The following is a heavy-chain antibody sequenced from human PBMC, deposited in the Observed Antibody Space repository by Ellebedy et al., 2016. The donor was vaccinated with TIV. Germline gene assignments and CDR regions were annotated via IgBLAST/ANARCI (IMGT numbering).Heavy chain of an antibody. CDR3: ARGTSFKWVDY. D-gene: IGHD2-2*01. J-gene: IGHJ4*02. CDR1: RGSISNYY. V-gene: IGHV4-59*01. CDR2: FYYGGTT. Sequence: SETLSLTCTVSRGSISNYYWSWIRQPPGKGLEWIAYFYYGGTTSYDPSLKSRVAISVDTSKNQFSLKLSSVTAADTAMYYCARGTSFKWVDYWGQGTLVTVSS.